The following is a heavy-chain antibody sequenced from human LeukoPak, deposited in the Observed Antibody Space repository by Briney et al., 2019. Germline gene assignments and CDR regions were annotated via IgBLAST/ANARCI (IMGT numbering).Heavy chain of an antibody. V-gene: IGHV3-23*01. D-gene: IGHD7-27*01. J-gene: IGHJ4*02. CDR1: GFTLATYD. CDR3: SQGNWGDD. Sequence: HSGGSLRLSCAASGFTLATYDMTWVRQAPGKGLEWVSSITRGGDITYYADSVTGRFTISRDNSKNTVYLQMNSLRAEDTAVYYCSQGNWGDDWGQGTLVTVSS. CDR2: ITRGGDIT.